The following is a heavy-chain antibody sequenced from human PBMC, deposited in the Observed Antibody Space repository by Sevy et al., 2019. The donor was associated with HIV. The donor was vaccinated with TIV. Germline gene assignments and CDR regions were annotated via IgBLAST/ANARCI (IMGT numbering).Heavy chain of an antibody. J-gene: IGHJ3*02. CDR1: GDPLNFYK. CDR3: ARNEDI. CDR2: INTGTGDT. Sequence: ASVKVSSKASGDPLNFYKIHWVRQAPGQSLEWMGWINTGTGDTRFSQNFQGRVTLTRDTSANTAYMELSSLRSEDTAIYYCARNEDIWGQGTMVTVSS. V-gene: IGHV1-3*04.